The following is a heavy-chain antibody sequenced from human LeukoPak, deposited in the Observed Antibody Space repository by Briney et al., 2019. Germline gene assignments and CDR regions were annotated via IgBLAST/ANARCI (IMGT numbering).Heavy chain of an antibody. CDR2: IYTSGST. Sequence: SSETLSLTCTVSGGSISSYYWSWIRQPAGKGLEWIGRIYTSGSTNYNPSLKSRVTMSVDTSKNQFSLKLSSVTAADTAVYYCARGGYDFWSGPMGYWGQGTLVTVSS. V-gene: IGHV4-4*07. D-gene: IGHD3-3*01. CDR1: GGSISSYY. J-gene: IGHJ4*02. CDR3: ARGGYDFWSGPMGY.